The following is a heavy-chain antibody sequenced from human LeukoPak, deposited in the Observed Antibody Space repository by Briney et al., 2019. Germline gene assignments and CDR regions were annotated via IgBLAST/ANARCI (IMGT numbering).Heavy chain of an antibody. J-gene: IGHJ4*02. CDR1: GFTFSVYA. V-gene: IGHV3-43*02. D-gene: IGHD6-19*01. CDR3: GKDHTSGWHLIDY. Sequence: PGGSLRLSCAASGFTFSVYAMHWVRQGPGKGLEWVSLIGGDGVATYYADSVKGRFTISRDNSKNSLYLQMNSLRSEDTALYYYGKDHTSGWHLIDYWGQGTLVTVSS. CDR2: IGGDGVAT.